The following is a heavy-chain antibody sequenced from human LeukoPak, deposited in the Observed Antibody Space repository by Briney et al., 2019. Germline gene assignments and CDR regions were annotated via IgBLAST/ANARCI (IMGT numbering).Heavy chain of an antibody. CDR3: AGDLDLGVTRWLEPEFDY. V-gene: IGHV3-30-3*01. CDR2: ISYDGSNK. D-gene: IGHD5-24*01. CDR1: GFTFSSYA. Sequence: QPGRSLRLSCAASGFTFSSYAMHWVRQAPGKGLEWVAVISYDGSNKYYADSVKGRFTISRDNSKNTLYLQMNSLRAEDTAVYYCAGDLDLGVTRWLEPEFDYWGQGTLVTVSS. J-gene: IGHJ4*02.